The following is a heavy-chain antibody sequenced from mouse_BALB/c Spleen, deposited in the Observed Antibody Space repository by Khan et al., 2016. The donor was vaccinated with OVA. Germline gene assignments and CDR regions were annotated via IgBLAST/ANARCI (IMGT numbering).Heavy chain of an antibody. CDR1: GYTFTDSG. CDR3: TRDEIREVTY. V-gene: IGHV1S137*01. CDR2: ISTYYGKI. J-gene: IGHJ3*01. Sequence: QVQLQQSGPEPVRPGASVKISCKGSGYTFTDSGMHWVRQSHGKSLEWIGVISTYYGKINYNQKFLGKATMTVDKSSSTAYLELTSLTSEDSAVDFCTRDEIREVTYWGQGTLVTVSA. D-gene: IGHD2-2*01.